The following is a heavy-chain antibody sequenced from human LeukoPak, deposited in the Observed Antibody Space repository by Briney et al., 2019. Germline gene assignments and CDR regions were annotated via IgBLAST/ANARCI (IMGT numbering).Heavy chain of an antibody. V-gene: IGHV1-2*02. CDR2: INPNSGGT. D-gene: IGHD5-12*01. CDR3: ARSSQGGYDFYWFDP. Sequence: ASVKVSCKASGYTFTGYYMHWVRQAPGQGLEWMGWINPNSGGTNYAQKFQGRVTMTRDTSISTAYMELSRLRSDDTAVYYCARSSQGGYDFYWFDPWGQGTLVTVSS. CDR1: GYTFTGYY. J-gene: IGHJ5*02.